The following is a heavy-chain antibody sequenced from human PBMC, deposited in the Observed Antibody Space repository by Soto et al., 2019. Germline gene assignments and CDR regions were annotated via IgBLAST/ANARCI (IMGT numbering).Heavy chain of an antibody. V-gene: IGHV4-59*01. D-gene: IGHD2-15*01. Sequence: QVQLQESGPGLVKPSETLSLTCTVSGGSISGYYWSWIRQPPGKGLEWIGYINYNGNTNYNASLKSRVTISVDTSKNHFSLKLSSVTAADTAVYYCARRAWQLRDAFEIWGQGTMVTVSS. J-gene: IGHJ3*02. CDR1: GGSISGYY. CDR2: INYNGNT. CDR3: ARRAWQLRDAFEI.